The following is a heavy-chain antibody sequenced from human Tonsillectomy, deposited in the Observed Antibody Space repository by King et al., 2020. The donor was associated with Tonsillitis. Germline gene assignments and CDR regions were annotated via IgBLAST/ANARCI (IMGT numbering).Heavy chain of an antibody. D-gene: IGHD2-8*01. Sequence: VQLVESGGGLVKPGGSLRVSCAASGFTFSRYGMNWVRQAPGKGLEWVSSISSSSSYIYYADSVKGRFTISRDNAKNSLYLQMNSLRAEDTAVYYCARVGYLYDPFDYWGQGTLVTVSS. CDR1: GFTFSRYG. CDR2: ISSSSSYI. V-gene: IGHV3-21*01. J-gene: IGHJ4*02. CDR3: ARVGYLYDPFDY.